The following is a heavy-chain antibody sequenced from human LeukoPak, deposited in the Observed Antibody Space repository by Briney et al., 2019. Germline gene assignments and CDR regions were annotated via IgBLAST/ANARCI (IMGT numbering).Heavy chain of an antibody. CDR1: GFTFSSYA. CDR2: ISSNGGST. Sequence: GGTLRLSCAASGFTFSSYAMHWVRQAPGKGLEYVSAISSNGGSTYYANSVKGRFTISRGNSKNTLYLQMGSLRAEDMAVYYCARFAATEFDYWGQGTLVTVSS. D-gene: IGHD6-25*01. J-gene: IGHJ4*02. V-gene: IGHV3-64*01. CDR3: ARFAATEFDY.